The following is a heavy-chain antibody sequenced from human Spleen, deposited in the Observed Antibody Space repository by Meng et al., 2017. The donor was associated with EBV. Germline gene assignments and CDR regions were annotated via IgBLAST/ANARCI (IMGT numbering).Heavy chain of an antibody. CDR1: AYSFSDYD. V-gene: IGHV1-18*01. CDR2: SSPYNGNT. J-gene: IGHJ4*02. D-gene: IGHD3-22*01. CDR3: ARRRLDDSSGYYVDY. Sequence: QFRFVQLGTMVKKSVASVNVSCKASAYSFSDYDIIWVRQAPGRGLEWMGWSSPYNGNTKYAQKLQDRVTMTTGTSTSTAYMELRSLRSDDTAMYYCARRRLDDSSGYYVDYWGQGTLVTVFS.